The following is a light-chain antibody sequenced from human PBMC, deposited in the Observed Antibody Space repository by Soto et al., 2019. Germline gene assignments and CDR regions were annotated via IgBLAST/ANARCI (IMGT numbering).Light chain of an antibody. CDR2: DVS. J-gene: IGKJ3*01. CDR1: EDVNGW. V-gene: IGKV1-5*01. CDR3: QHYNSYPFT. Sequence: GDRVTITCRASEDVNGWLPWYQQKPGTAPKLLIYDVSTLESGVPSRFSGSGSGTEFTLTINSLQPDDFATFYCQHYNSYPFTFGPGT.